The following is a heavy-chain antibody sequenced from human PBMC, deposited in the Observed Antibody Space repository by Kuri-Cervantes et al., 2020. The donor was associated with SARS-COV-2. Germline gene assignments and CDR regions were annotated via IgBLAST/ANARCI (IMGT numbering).Heavy chain of an antibody. CDR2: IYHSGST. Sequence: SQTLSLTCAVSGYSISSGYYWGWIRQPPGKGLEWIGSIYHSGSTYYNPSLKSRVTISVDTSKNQFSLKLSSVTAADTALYYCASQLSTDYGLFYFDNWGQGTLVTVSS. CDR3: ASQLSTDYGLFYFDN. D-gene: IGHD3-16*01. V-gene: IGHV4-38-2*01. CDR1: GYSISSGYY. J-gene: IGHJ4*02.